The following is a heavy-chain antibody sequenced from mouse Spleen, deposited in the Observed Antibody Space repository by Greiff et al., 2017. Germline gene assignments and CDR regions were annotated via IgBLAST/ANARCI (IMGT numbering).Heavy chain of an antibody. CDR1: GYTFTSYG. CDR3: ARGDDYDQFAY. D-gene: IGHD2-4*01. Sequence: VKLMESGAELARPGASVKLSCKASGYTFTSYGISWVKQRTGQGLEWIGEIYPRSGNTYYNEKFKGKATLTADKSSSTAYMELRSLTSEDSAVYFCARGDDYDQFAYWGQGTLVTVSA. V-gene: IGHV1-81*01. CDR2: IYPRSGNT. J-gene: IGHJ3*01.